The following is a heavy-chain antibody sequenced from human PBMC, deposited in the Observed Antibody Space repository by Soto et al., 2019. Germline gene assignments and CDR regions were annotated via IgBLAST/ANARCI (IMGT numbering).Heavy chain of an antibody. D-gene: IGHD4-17*01. Sequence: GASVKFFCKASGGTFSSYAISLVRQAPGQGLEWMGGIVPIFGTANYAQKFQGRVTITADKSTSTAYMELSSLRSEDTAVYYCARDAIDYGGHDAFDIWGQGTMVTVSS. CDR1: GGTFSSYA. CDR2: IVPIFGTA. V-gene: IGHV1-69*06. CDR3: ARDAIDYGGHDAFDI. J-gene: IGHJ3*02.